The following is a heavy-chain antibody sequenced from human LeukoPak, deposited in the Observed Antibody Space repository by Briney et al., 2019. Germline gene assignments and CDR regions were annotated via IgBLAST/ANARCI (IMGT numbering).Heavy chain of an antibody. Sequence: SETLSLTCAVSGGSISSGGYSWSWIRQPPGKGLEWIGYIYHSGSTYYNPSLKSRITISVDTSENRFSLKLSSVTATDTAVYYCARDCSGGSCYGAFDIWGQGTMVTVSS. CDR2: IYHSGST. J-gene: IGHJ3*02. CDR3: ARDCSGGSCYGAFDI. D-gene: IGHD2-15*01. V-gene: IGHV4-30-2*05. CDR1: GGSISSGGYS.